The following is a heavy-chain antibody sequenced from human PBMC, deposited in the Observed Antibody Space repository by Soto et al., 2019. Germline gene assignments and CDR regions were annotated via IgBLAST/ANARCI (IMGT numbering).Heavy chain of an antibody. CDR1: GFTFSSYG. D-gene: IGHD2-15*01. V-gene: IGHV3-30*18. J-gene: IGHJ4*02. Sequence: QVQLVESGGGVVQPGRSLRLSCAASGFTFSSYGMHWVRQAPGKGLEWVAVISYDGSNKYYADSVKGRFTISRDNSKNTLYLQMNSLRAEDTAVYYCAKQSKYCSGGSCYFPGPLGYFDYWGQGTLVTVSS. CDR2: ISYDGSNK. CDR3: AKQSKYCSGGSCYFPGPLGYFDY.